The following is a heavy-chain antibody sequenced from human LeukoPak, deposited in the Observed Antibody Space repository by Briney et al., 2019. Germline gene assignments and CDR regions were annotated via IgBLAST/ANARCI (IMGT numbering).Heavy chain of an antibody. CDR2: IYYSGST. CDR3: ARAYRTMDV. V-gene: IGHV4-59*01. Sequence: PSETLSLTCTVSGGSISSYYWSWIRQPPGKGLEWIGYIYYSGSTNYNPSLTSRGTISVDTSKNQFSLKLSSVTAADTAVYYCARAYRTMDVWGKGTTVTVSS. J-gene: IGHJ6*03. D-gene: IGHD3-16*01. CDR1: GGSISSYY.